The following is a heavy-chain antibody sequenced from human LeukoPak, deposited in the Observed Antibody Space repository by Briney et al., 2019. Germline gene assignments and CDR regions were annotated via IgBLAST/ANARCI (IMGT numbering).Heavy chain of an antibody. D-gene: IGHD3-10*01. CDR1: GGSISSTSYY. V-gene: IGHV4-39*07. J-gene: IGHJ4*02. Sequence: KPSETLSLTCTVSGGSISSTSYYWGWIRQPPGKGLEWIGSIYYSGSTYYNPSLKSRVTISVDTSKNQFSLKLSSVTAADTAVYYCAREGVSHSYYFDYWGQGTLVTVSS. CDR3: AREGVSHSYYFDY. CDR2: IYYSGST.